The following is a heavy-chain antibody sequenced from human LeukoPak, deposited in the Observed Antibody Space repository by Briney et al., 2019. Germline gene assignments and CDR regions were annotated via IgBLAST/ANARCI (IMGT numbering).Heavy chain of an antibody. V-gene: IGHV4-39*01. CDR1: GGSISSYY. CDR2: IYYSGST. Sequence: SETLSLTCTVSGGSISSYYWGWIRLPPGKGLEWIGSIYYSGSTYYNPSLKSRVTISVDTSKNQFSLKLSSVTAADTAVYYCASALRYFDWFPEAPYYYYYMDVWGKGTTVTVSS. CDR3: ASALRYFDWFPEAPYYYYYMDV. D-gene: IGHD3-9*01. J-gene: IGHJ6*03.